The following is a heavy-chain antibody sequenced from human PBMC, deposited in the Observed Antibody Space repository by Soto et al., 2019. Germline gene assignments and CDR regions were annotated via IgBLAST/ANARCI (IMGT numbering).Heavy chain of an antibody. Sequence: ESGGGVVQPGRSLRLSCAASEFTFSNYGMHWVRQAPGKGLEWVAVILNDVSNRYHADSVKDRFTISRDNSKNTLYLQMNSLRAEDTAVYYCARDDEYSGNGMDVWGQGTTVTVS. CDR3: ARDDEYSGNGMDV. D-gene: IGHD3-10*01. CDR2: ILNDVSNR. J-gene: IGHJ6*02. CDR1: EFTFSNYG. V-gene: IGHV3-33*01.